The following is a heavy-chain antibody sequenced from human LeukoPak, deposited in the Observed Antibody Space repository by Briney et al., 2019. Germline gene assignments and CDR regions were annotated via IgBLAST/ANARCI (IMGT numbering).Heavy chain of an antibody. D-gene: IGHD6-13*01. CDR2: IRYDGSNK. CDR3: AKGQGAAAGTRAFDI. CDR1: GFTFSSYG. J-gene: IGHJ3*02. V-gene: IGHV3-30*02. Sequence: GGSLRLSCAASGFTFSSYGMHWVRQAPGKGLEWVAFIRYDGSNKYYADSVKGRFTISRDNSKNTLYLQMNSLRAEDTAVYYCAKGQGAAAGTRAFDIWGQGTMVTVSS.